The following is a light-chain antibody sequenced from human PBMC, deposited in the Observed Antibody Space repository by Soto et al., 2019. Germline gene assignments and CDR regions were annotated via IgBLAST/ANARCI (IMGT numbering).Light chain of an antibody. CDR1: SNDVGAFDY. CDR3: SSYTTNNAHV. V-gene: IGLV2-14*01. J-gene: IGLJ2*01. Sequence: QSVLTHPASISESPGQSISLSCTGTSNDVGAFDYVSWYQQHPGKAPKLIIFEVFNRPSGVSTRFSGSKSGSTASLTISGLQAEDEADYFCSSYTTNNAHVFGGGTK. CDR2: EVF.